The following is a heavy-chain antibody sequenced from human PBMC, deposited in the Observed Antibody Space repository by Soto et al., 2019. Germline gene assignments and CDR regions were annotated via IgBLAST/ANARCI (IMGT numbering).Heavy chain of an antibody. J-gene: IGHJ5*02. CDR1: GGSISSSRSY. V-gene: IGHV4-39*01. CDR3: ARQAAAPGIDLWFDP. Sequence: TLSLTCNVSGGSISSSRSYWAWFRQPPGRELEWIANIFYAGNTYYNPSLKSRVTVSVDTSKNQFSLKLDSVTAADTAVYYCARQAAAPGIDLWFDPWGQGTLVTVSS. CDR2: IFYAGNT. D-gene: IGHD6-13*01.